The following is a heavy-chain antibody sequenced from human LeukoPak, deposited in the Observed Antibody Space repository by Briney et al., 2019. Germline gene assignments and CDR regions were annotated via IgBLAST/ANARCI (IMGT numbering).Heavy chain of an antibody. V-gene: IGHV4-39*07. Sequence: PSETLSLTCTVSGGSISSGSYYWGWIRQPPGNGLEWIGRIYTSGSTNYNPSLKSRVTMSVDTSKNQFSLKLSSVTAADTAVYYCARTYYDFWSGSFDYWGQGTLVTVSS. J-gene: IGHJ4*02. D-gene: IGHD3-3*01. CDR1: GGSISSGSYY. CDR3: ARTYYDFWSGSFDY. CDR2: IYTSGST.